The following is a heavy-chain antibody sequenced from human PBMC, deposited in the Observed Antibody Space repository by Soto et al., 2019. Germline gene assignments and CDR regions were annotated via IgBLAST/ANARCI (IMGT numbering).Heavy chain of an antibody. CDR3: AKDRSIVATTDDY. CDR2: ISYDGSNK. Sequence: GGSLRLSCAASGFTFSSYGMHWVRQAPGKGLEWVAVISYDGSNKYYADSVKGRFTISRDNSKNTLYLQMNSLRAEDTAVYYCAKDRSIVATTDDYWGQGTLVTVSS. V-gene: IGHV3-30*18. D-gene: IGHD5-12*01. J-gene: IGHJ4*02. CDR1: GFTFSSYG.